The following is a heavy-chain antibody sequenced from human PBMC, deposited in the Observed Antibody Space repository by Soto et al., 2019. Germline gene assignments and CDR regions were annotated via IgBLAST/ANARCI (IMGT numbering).Heavy chain of an antibody. D-gene: IGHD2-2*01. Sequence: ESGGALVKPGGSLRLSCAPSGFTFGDNYMSWIRQAPGKGPEWLSYISSSGLTIYYADSVKGRFTVSRDNAKNSLTLQMNSLRAEDTAVYYCARDSCSSSSCPSYWYFDLWGRGTLVTVSS. V-gene: IGHV3-11*01. CDR3: ARDSCSSSSCPSYWYFDL. J-gene: IGHJ2*01. CDR2: ISSSGLTI. CDR1: GFTFGDNY.